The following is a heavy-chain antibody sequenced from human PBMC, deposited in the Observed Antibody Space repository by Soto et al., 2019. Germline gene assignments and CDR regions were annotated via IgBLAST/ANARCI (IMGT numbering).Heavy chain of an antibody. D-gene: IGHD6-19*01. CDR2: SSRNGGSA. V-gene: IGHV3-64D*06. CDR3: VPVDGKGAFDS. Sequence: GRRLRLSWLACASTLSSYAMQWFRQVPEKGLECFSASSRNGGSADYAVSVKGRFTISRDNSNNTLYLQISSLRAENTAVNYFVPVDGKGAFDSLGRGTRGTVS. CDR1: ASTLSSYA. J-gene: IGHJ3*02.